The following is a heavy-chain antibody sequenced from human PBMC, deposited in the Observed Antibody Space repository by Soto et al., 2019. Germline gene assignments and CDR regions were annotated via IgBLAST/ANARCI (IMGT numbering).Heavy chain of an antibody. V-gene: IGHV3-23*01. CDR2: ISGSGGST. CDR3: AKGLLRRPFYGMDV. J-gene: IGHJ6*02. CDR1: GLSSSSYD. D-gene: IGHD3-22*01. Sequence: GASLTLTSASSGLSSSSYDMSLARHAPEKRLEWVSAISGSGGSTYYADSVKGRFTISRDNSKNTLYLQMNSLRAEDTAVYYCAKGLLRRPFYGMDVWGQGTTVTVS.